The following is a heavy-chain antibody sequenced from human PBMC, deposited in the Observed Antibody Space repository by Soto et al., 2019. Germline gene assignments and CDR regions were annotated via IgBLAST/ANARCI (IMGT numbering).Heavy chain of an antibody. V-gene: IGHV3-23*01. Sequence: EMQLLESGGGLVQPGGSLRLSCGVSGFTFNRFGMNWVRQAPGKGPEWVTAITGSGGTTYYADSVRGRFTVSRDNSKNTLYLQMNSLRADDTAIYYCAKDLEIRGGGGMGVWGQGTTVTVSS. CDR2: ITGSGGTT. CDR3: AKDLEIRGGGGMGV. CDR1: GFTFNRFG. J-gene: IGHJ6*02. D-gene: IGHD3-10*01.